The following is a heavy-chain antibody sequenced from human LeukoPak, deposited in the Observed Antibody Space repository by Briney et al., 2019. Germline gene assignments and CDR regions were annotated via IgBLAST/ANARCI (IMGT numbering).Heavy chain of an antibody. Sequence: SETLSLTCAVSGGSISSSNWWSWVRQPPGKGLEWIGEIYHSGRTNYNPSLKSRVTISIDKSKNQFSLKLSSVTAADTAVYYCAREPDMITFGGVIAKHFDLWGRGTLVTVSS. D-gene: IGHD3-16*02. CDR3: AREPDMITFGGVIAKHFDL. J-gene: IGHJ2*01. CDR2: IYHSGRT. V-gene: IGHV4-4*02. CDR1: GGSISSSNW.